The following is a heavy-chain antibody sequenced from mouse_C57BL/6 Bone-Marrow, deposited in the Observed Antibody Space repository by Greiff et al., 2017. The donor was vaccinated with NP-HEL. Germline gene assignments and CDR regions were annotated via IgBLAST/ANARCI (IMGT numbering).Heavy chain of an antibody. CDR1: GFTFSDYG. CDR3: ANIYDGYLAWFAY. CDR2: IRSGSSTI. D-gene: IGHD2-3*01. J-gene: IGHJ3*01. V-gene: IGHV5-17*01. Sequence: DVKLVESGGGLVKPGGSLKLSCAASGFTFSDYGMHWVRQAPEKGLEWVAYIRSGSSTIYYADTVKGRFTISRDNAKNTLFLQMTSLRSEDTAMYYFANIYDGYLAWFAYWGQGTLVTVSA.